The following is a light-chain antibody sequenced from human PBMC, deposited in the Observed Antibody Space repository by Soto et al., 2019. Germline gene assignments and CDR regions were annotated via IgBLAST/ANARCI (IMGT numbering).Light chain of an antibody. Sequence: QSALAQPRSVSGSPGQSVAISCTGTSRDVDAYDFASWYQHHPGKAPKLIISEVSKRPSGVSHRFSGSKSGNTASLTISGLQAEDEADYFCCSFAGSFYVFGTGTKVTVL. CDR1: SRDVDAYDF. CDR2: EVS. J-gene: IGLJ1*01. CDR3: CSFAGSFYV. V-gene: IGLV2-11*01.